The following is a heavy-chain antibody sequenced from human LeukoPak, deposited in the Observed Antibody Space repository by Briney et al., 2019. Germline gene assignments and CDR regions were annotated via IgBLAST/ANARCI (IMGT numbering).Heavy chain of an antibody. J-gene: IGHJ4*02. CDR3: ARAMSSGWYTGLGY. CDR1: GYTFSNYY. V-gene: IGHV1-2*02. CDR2: INPNSGGT. D-gene: IGHD6-19*01. Sequence: ASVKVSCKASGYTFSNYYIHWVRQAPGQGLEWMGWINPNSGGTNYAQKFQGRVTMTRDTSISTAYMELSRLRSDDTAVYYCARAMSSGWYTGLGYWGQGTLVTVSS.